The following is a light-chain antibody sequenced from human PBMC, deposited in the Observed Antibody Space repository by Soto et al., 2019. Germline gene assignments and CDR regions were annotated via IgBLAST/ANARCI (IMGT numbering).Light chain of an antibody. Sequence: DIQMTQSPSSLSASVGDRVTITCRASQSISSYLNWYQQKPGKAPKLLIYAASSLQSGVPSRFSGSGSGTDFTLTISSLQPEDFAPYYCQQSYSTPLTVGGGTKVDNK. CDR3: QQSYSTPLT. J-gene: IGKJ4*01. V-gene: IGKV1-39*01. CDR2: AAS. CDR1: QSISSY.